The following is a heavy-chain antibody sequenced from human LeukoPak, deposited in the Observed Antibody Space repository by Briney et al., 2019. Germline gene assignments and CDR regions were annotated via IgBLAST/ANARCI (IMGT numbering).Heavy chain of an antibody. CDR2: ISGSGGST. D-gene: IGHD1-26*01. J-gene: IGHJ5*02. CDR3: SKSGSS. CDR1: RFTFSSYA. V-gene: IGHV3-23*01. Sequence: GGSLRLSCVPSRFTFSSYAMSWVRQAPGKGLEWVSAISGSGGSTYYADSVKVRFTTSRDNSKNTLYLQMNSLTAENTAVYSCSKSGSSWGQGTLVTVSS.